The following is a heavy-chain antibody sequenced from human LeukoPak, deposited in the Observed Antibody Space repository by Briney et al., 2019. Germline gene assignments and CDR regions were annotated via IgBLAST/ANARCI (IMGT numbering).Heavy chain of an antibody. D-gene: IGHD5-24*01. J-gene: IGHJ4*02. CDR1: GFTFSTYA. V-gene: IGHV3-23*01. Sequence: SGGSLGLSCAASGFTFSTYAMSWVRQAPGKGLEWVSVISSGGGVTHYADSVEGRFTISRDNSKNTLFLQVNSLRAEDTAVYYCAKVRSMAANPSYFDSWGQRTLVTVSS. CDR3: AKVRSMAANPSYFDS. CDR2: ISSGGGVT.